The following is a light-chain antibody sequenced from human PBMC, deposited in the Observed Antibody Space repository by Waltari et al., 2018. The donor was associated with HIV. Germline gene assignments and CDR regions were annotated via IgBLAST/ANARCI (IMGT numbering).Light chain of an antibody. CDR1: SSDVGGYKS. Sequence: QSALTQPASVSGSPGQSITISCTGTSSDVGGYKSVSWYQHHPGKAPKLIIYEVNNRPSGVSDRFSGSKSGNTASLTISGLQGEDEADFYCTSYATTNTLVFGGGTKLTVL. J-gene: IGLJ2*01. V-gene: IGLV2-14*01. CDR3: TSYATTNTLV. CDR2: EVN.